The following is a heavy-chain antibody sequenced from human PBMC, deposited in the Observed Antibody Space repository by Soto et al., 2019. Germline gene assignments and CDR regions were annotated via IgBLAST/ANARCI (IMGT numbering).Heavy chain of an antibody. CDR2: IYYSGST. D-gene: IGHD4-17*01. CDR3: ARLRDYGDYVAPWFDP. V-gene: IGHV4-39*01. Sequence: QLQLQESGPGLVKPSETLSLTCTVSGGSISSSSYYWGWIRQPPGKGLEWIGSIYYSGSTYYNPSLKSRVTISVDTSKNQFSLKLSSVTAADTAVYYCARLRDYGDYVAPWFDPWGQGTLVTVSS. CDR1: GGSISSSSYY. J-gene: IGHJ5*02.